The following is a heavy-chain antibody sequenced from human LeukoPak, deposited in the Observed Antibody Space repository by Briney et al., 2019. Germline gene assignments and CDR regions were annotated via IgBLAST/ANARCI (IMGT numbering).Heavy chain of an antibody. CDR3: AKSTLRITMASVVDY. Sequence: GGSLRLSCAASGFTFSGSSVHWVRQTSGKGLEWVGRIRNKANNYATAYTASVKDRFTMSRDDSKDTAYLQMNSLRAEDTAVYYCAKSTLRITMASVVDYWGQGTLVTVSS. V-gene: IGHV3-73*01. J-gene: IGHJ4*02. D-gene: IGHD3-10*01. CDR2: IRNKANNYAT. CDR1: GFTFSGSS.